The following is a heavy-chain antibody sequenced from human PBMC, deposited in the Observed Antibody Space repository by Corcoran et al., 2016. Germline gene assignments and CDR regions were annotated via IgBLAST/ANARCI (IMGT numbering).Heavy chain of an antibody. V-gene: IGHV1-46*01. CDR3: AGAAYSSSWYHGYFDL. Sequence: QVQLVQSGAEVKKPGASVKVSCKASGYTFTSYYMHWVRQAPGQGLEWMGIINPSGGSTSYAQKFQGRVTMTRDTSTSTVYMELSSLSSEDTAVYYWAGAAYSSSWYHGYFDLWGRGTLVTVSS. J-gene: IGHJ2*01. CDR1: GYTFTSYY. D-gene: IGHD6-13*01. CDR2: INPSGGST.